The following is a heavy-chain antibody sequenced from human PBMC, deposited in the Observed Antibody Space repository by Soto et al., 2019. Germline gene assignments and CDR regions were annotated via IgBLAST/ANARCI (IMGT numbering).Heavy chain of an antibody. CDR1: GGSFSGYY. V-gene: IGHV4-34*01. Sequence: PSETLSLTCAVYGGSFSGYYWSWIRQPPGKGLEWIGEINHSGSTNYNPSLKSRVTISVDTSKNQFSLKLSSVTAADTAVYYCAREHCSSTSCYGYFDYWGQGTLVTVS. D-gene: IGHD2-2*01. CDR2: INHSGST. CDR3: AREHCSSTSCYGYFDY. J-gene: IGHJ4*02.